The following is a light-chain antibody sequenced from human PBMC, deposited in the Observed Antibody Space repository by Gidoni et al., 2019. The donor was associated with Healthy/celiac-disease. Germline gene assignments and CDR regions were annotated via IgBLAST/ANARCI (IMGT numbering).Light chain of an antibody. V-gene: IGKV3-20*01. Sequence: GTLSLSPGERATLSCRASQSVSSSYLAWYQQKPGQAPRLLSYGASSRATGIPDRFSGSGSGTDFTLTISRLEPEDFAVYYCQQYGSSPRTFGPGTKSGYQT. CDR1: QSVSSSY. CDR3: QQYGSSPRT. J-gene: IGKJ3*01. CDR2: GAS.